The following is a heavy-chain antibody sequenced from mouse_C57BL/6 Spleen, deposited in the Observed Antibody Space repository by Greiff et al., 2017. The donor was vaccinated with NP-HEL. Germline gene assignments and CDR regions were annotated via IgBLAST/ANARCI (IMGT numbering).Heavy chain of an antibody. CDR3: ALYYYGSSPYWYFDV. J-gene: IGHJ1*03. CDR1: GYTFTSYW. Sequence: QVQLQQPGAELVMPGASVKLSCKASGYTFTSYWMHWVKQRPGQGLEWIGEIDPSDSYTNYIQKFKGKSTLTVDKSSSTAYMQLSSLTSEDSAVYYCALYYYGSSPYWYFDVWGTGTTVTVSS. D-gene: IGHD1-1*01. CDR2: IDPSDSYT. V-gene: IGHV1-69*01.